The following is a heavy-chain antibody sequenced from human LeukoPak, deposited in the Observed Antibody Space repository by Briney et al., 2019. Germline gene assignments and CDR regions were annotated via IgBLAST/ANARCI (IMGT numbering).Heavy chain of an antibody. CDR1: GGSISSSSYY. CDR2: IYTSGST. CDR3: ATWTAGGPIAAREGDGFDY. Sequence: SETLSLTCTVSGGSISSSSYYWSWIRQPAGKGLEWIGRIYTSGSTNYNPSLKSRVTMSVDTSKNQFSLKLSSVTAADTAVYYCATWTAGGPIAAREGDGFDYWGQGTLVTVSS. J-gene: IGHJ4*02. V-gene: IGHV4-61*02. D-gene: IGHD6-6*01.